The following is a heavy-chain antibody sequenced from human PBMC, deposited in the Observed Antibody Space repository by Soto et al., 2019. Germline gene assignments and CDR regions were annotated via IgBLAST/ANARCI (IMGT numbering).Heavy chain of an antibody. D-gene: IGHD2-15*01. V-gene: IGHV4-34*01. CDR2: INHSGST. J-gene: IGHJ6*02. CDR1: GGSFSGYI. Sequence: PSETLSLTCDVYGGSFSGYIWTWIRQTPGKGLQWIGQINHSGSTNYNPSLKSRVTISVDTSKNQFSLKLSSVTAADTAVYYCAREGRLSNYYQYGMYVWGQGTTVTVSS. CDR3: AREGRLSNYYQYGMYV.